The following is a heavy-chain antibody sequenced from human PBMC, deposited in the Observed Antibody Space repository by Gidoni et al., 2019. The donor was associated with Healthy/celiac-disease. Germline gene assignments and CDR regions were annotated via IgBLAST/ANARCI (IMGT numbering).Heavy chain of an antibody. J-gene: IGHJ5*02. CDR3: ARTAQQLVQLYWFDP. D-gene: IGHD6-13*01. Sequence: QVQLQESGPGLVKPSETLSLTCTVPGGSISSYYWSWIRQPPGKGLEWIGYIYYSGSTNYNPSLKSRVTISVDTSKNQFSLKLSSVTAADTAVYYCARTAQQLVQLYWFDPWGQGTLVTVSS. CDR2: IYYSGST. V-gene: IGHV4-59*01. CDR1: GGSISSYY.